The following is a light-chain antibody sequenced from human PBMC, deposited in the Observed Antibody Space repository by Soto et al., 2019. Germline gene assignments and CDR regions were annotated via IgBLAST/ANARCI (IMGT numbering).Light chain of an antibody. V-gene: IGKV4-1*01. CDR1: QSVFYSSNNKNY. CDR2: WAS. Sequence: DIVMTQSPDSLAVSLGERATINCKSSQSVFYSSNNKNYLAWYQQKPGQSPRLLISWASTRESGVPDRFSGSGSGTDFTLTISSLQAEDVAVYYCQQYSSTPWTFGQGTKVEIK. CDR3: QQYSSTPWT. J-gene: IGKJ1*01.